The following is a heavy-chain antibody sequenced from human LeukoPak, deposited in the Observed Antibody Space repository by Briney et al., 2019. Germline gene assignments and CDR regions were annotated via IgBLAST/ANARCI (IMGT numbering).Heavy chain of an antibody. CDR2: IYYSGST. V-gene: IGHV4-31*03. CDR1: GGSISSGGYY. J-gene: IGHJ5*02. D-gene: IGHD3-3*01. Sequence: SETPSLTCTVSGGSISSGGYYWSWIRQHPGKGLEWIGYIYYSGSTYYNPSLKSRVTISVDTSKNQFSLKLSSVTAADTAVYYCARDRGDNWFDPWGQGTLVTVSS. CDR3: ARDRGDNWFDP.